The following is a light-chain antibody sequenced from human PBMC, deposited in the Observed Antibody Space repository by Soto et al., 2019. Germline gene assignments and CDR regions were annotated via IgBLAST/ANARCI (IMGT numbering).Light chain of an antibody. CDR1: QSVSSY. CDR2: GTS. V-gene: IGKV3-20*01. J-gene: IGKJ1*01. Sequence: EIVMTQSPATLSVSPGERATLSCRASQSVSSYLAWYQQKPGQAPRVLIYGTSSRATGIPDRFSGSGSGTDFTLTISRLEPEDFAVYYCQQYTTSSWTFGQVTKVDIK. CDR3: QQYTTSSWT.